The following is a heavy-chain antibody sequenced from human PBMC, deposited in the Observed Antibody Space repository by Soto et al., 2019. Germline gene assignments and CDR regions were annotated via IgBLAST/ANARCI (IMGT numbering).Heavy chain of an antibody. Sequence: GASVTVSCQASGYSFTGHYMHWVRQAPGQGLEWMGWVNPNSGDTNYEQKFQGRVTMTSDTSISTVYTDLSGLTSDATAVYYCARDGYGRIKAMDVWGQGTTVTVSS. CDR1: GYSFTGHY. J-gene: IGHJ6*02. CDR2: VNPNSGDT. V-gene: IGHV1-2*02. CDR3: ARDGYGRIKAMDV. D-gene: IGHD5-18*01.